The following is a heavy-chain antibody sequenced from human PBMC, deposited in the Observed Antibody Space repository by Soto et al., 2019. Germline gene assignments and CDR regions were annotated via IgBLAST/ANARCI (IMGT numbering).Heavy chain of an antibody. J-gene: IGHJ4*02. CDR2: IYPGDSDT. Sequence: PGESLNISCKGSGYSFTSYWIGWVRQMPGKGLEWMGIIYPGDSDTRYSPSFQGQVTISADKSISTAYLQWSSLKASDTAMYYSARASGSGRNYSPADSWGQGTLVTVSS. CDR1: GYSFTSYW. D-gene: IGHD3-10*01. V-gene: IGHV5-51*03. CDR3: ARASGSGRNYSPADS.